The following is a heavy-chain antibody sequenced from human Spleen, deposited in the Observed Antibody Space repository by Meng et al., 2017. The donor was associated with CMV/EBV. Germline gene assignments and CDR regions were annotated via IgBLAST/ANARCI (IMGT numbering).Heavy chain of an antibody. J-gene: IGHJ5*02. CDR1: GYTFTGYY. D-gene: IGHD4-17*01. Sequence: ASVKVSCKASGYTFTGYYMHWVRQAPGQGLEWMGWINPNSGGTNYAQKFQGRVTMTRDTSISTAYMDLSDLRFEDTAVYYCARGSSRYGEDLWGQGTLVTVSS. CDR2: INPNSGGT. V-gene: IGHV1-2*02. CDR3: ARGSSRYGEDL.